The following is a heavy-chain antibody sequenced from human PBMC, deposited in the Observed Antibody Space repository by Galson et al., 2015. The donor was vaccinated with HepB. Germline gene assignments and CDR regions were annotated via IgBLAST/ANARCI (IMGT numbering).Heavy chain of an antibody. CDR3: ARDPSEWEHYTGVAFGI. CDR1: GYTFTSYG. J-gene: IGHJ3*02. CDR2: ISAYNGNT. Sequence: SVKVSCKASGYTFTSYGISWVRQAPGQGLEWMGWISAYNGNTNYAQKLQGRVTMTTDTSTSTAYMELRSLRSDDTAVYYCARDPSEWEHYTGVAFGIWGQGTMVTVSS. D-gene: IGHD1-26*01. V-gene: IGHV1-18*01.